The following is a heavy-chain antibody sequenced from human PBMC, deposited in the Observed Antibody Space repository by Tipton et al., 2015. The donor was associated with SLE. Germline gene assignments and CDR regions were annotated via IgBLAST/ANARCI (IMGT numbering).Heavy chain of an antibody. Sequence: SLRLSCAASGFTFSSYAMSWVRQAPGKGLEWVSAISGSGGSTYYADSVKGRFTISRDNSKNTLYLQMNSLRAEDTAVYYCARPPTYYYDSSGYYHWGQGTLVTVSS. CDR3: ARPPTYYYDSSGYYH. V-gene: IGHV3-23*01. CDR2: ISGSGGST. J-gene: IGHJ5*02. D-gene: IGHD3-22*01. CDR1: GFTFSSYA.